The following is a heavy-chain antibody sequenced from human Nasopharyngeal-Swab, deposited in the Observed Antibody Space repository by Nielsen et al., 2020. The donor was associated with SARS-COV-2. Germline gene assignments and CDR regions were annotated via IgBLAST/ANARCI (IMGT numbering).Heavy chain of an antibody. Sequence: ASVKVSCKTSGYVFTTYYIHWVRQAPGQGLDWVGLINPTGGYTKYAKKFQGRVTMTRDTSARTVYMELSSLKPEDTGLYYCAREVGDAFDVWCQGTMVTVSS. V-gene: IGHV1-46*01. CDR3: AREVGDAFDV. CDR1: GYVFTTYY. J-gene: IGHJ3*01. CDR2: INPTGGYT.